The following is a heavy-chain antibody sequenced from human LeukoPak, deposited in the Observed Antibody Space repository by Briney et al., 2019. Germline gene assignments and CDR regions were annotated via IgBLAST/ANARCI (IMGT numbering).Heavy chain of an antibody. J-gene: IGHJ4*02. D-gene: IGHD5-24*01. Sequence: GGSRRLSCAASGFTFSSYAMSWVRQAPGKGLEWVSGISGSGAGTYYADSVKGRFTISRDNSKNTLYLQMNSLRAEDTAVYYCAKDRRWLRFDYWGQGILVTVSS. CDR3: AKDRRWLRFDY. V-gene: IGHV3-23*01. CDR2: ISGSGAGT. CDR1: GFTFSSYA.